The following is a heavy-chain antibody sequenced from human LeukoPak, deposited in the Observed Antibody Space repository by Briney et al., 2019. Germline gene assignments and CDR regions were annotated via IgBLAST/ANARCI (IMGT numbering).Heavy chain of an antibody. Sequence: GGSLRLSCTASGFTFGDYAMSWIRQAPGEGLDWVGRIASKTDGGATDYAAPVKGRFTISRDDSKNTLNLQMNSLKTEDTAVYYCTTGIRGDWGQGTLVTVSS. CDR3: TTGIRGD. V-gene: IGHV3-15*04. J-gene: IGHJ4*02. CDR1: GFTFGDYA. CDR2: IASKTDGGAT. D-gene: IGHD3-10*01.